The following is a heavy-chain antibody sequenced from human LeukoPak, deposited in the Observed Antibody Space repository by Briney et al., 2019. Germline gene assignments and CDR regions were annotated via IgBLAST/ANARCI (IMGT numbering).Heavy chain of an antibody. D-gene: IGHD3-3*01. J-gene: IGHJ6*02. CDR3: ARNTYYDFWSGFPSLDYYGMDV. CDR1: GGSFNGYY. V-gene: IGHV4-34*01. Sequence: PSVTLSLTCAVYGGSFNGYYWSWIRQPPGKGLEWIGDINHSGSTNYHTFLKSRVTISVDTSKNQFSLKLSSVTAADTAVYYCARNTYYDFWSGFPSLDYYGMDVWGQGTTVTVSS. CDR2: INHSGST.